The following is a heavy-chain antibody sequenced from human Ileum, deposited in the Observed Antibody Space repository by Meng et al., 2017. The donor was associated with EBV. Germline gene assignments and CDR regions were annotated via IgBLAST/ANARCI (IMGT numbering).Heavy chain of an antibody. V-gene: IGHV4-4*02. Sequence: HVPLQEAGPGLLEPSVTLSPSGPDSGDSLRSNNWWSWVRQPPGKGLEWIGEIYHIGRTNYNPSFKSRVTMSVDKSKNQISLNLSSVTAADTAVYYCASGRDYAWHSWGRGTLVTVSS. D-gene: IGHD4-17*01. J-gene: IGHJ4*02. CDR1: GDSLRSNNW. CDR3: ASGRDYAWHS. CDR2: IYHIGRT.